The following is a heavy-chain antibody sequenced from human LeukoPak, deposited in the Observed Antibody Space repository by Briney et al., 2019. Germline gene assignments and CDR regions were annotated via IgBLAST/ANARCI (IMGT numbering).Heavy chain of an antibody. CDR2: ISAYNGNT. CDR1: GYTFTSYG. V-gene: IGHV1-18*01. J-gene: IGHJ4*02. D-gene: IGHD3-10*01. CDR3: ARGLLELLWFGNGGNYFDY. Sequence: ASVKVSCKASGYTFTSYGISWVRQAPGQGLEWMGWISAYNGNTNYAQKLQGRVTMTTDTSTSTAYMELRSLRSDDTAVHYCARGLLELLWFGNGGNYFDYWGQGTLVTVSS.